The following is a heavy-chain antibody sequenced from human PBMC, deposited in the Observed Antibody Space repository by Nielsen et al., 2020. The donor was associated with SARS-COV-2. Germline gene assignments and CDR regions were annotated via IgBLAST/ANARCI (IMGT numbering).Heavy chain of an antibody. CDR3: ARGPPDIVVVPAAPSPYYYYYGMDV. CDR2: ISSNGGST. Sequence: VRQAPGKGLEYVSAISSNGGSTYYADSVKGRFTISRDNSKNTLYLQMSSLRAEDTALYHCARGPPDIVVVPAAPSPYYYYYGMDVWGQGTTVTVSS. V-gene: IGHV3-64D*06. D-gene: IGHD2-2*01. J-gene: IGHJ6*02.